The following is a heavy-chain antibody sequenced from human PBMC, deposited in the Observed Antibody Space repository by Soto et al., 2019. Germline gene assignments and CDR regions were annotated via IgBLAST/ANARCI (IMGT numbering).Heavy chain of an antibody. CDR1: GNIFTNYL. CDR3: ARRVTSSTGWDY. J-gene: IGHJ4*02. V-gene: IGHV5-51*01. CDR2: IHGGDSNT. D-gene: IGHD6-19*01. Sequence: XESLKISCKGSGNIFTNYLIGWVRQMPGKGLEWMGIIHGGDSNTRYSPSFDGQVTISTDKSINTAYLQWSSLKASDTAMYYCARRVTSSTGWDYWGQGTLVTVS.